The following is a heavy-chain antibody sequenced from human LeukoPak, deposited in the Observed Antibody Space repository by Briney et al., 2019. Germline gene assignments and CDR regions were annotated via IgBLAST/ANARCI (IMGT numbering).Heavy chain of an antibody. CDR1: GFTFSDYY. D-gene: IGHD4-17*01. V-gene: IGHV3-11*05. J-gene: IGHJ4*02. CDR2: ISSSGSYT. Sequence: GGSLRLSCAASGFTFSDYYMSWIRQAPGKGLEWVSYISSSGSYTNYADSVKGRFTISRDNAKNSLYLQMNSLRAEDTAAYHCAKGRNEDGDAALNYWGQGTLVTVSS. CDR3: AKGRNEDGDAALNY.